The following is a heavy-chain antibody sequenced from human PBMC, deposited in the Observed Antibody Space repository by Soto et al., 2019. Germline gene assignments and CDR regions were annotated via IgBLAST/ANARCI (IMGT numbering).Heavy chain of an antibody. Sequence: PGGPRRLSCAASEFTFSSYGMHWVSQAPGKGLEWVAVISYDGSNKYYADSVKGRFTISRDNSKNTLYLQMNSLRAEDTAVYYCAKDRGSTQLSGMAVWGQGTTVTVSS. D-gene: IGHD6-13*01. V-gene: IGHV3-30*18. J-gene: IGHJ6*02. CDR3: AKDRGSTQLSGMAV. CDR2: ISYDGSNK. CDR1: EFTFSSYG.